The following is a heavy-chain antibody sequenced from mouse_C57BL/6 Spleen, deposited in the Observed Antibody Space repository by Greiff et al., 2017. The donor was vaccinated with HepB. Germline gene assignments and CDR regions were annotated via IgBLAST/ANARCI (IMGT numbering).Heavy chain of an antibody. V-gene: IGHV1-69*01. D-gene: IGHD3-3*01. CDR2: IDPSDSYT. Sequence: VQLQQSGAELVMPGASVKLSCKASGYTFTSYWMHWVKQRPGQGLEWIGEIDPSDSYTNYNQKFKGKSTLTVDKSSSTAYMQLSSLTSEDSAVYYCAIGVYFDYWGQGTTLTVSS. CDR3: AIGVYFDY. CDR1: GYTFTSYW. J-gene: IGHJ2*01.